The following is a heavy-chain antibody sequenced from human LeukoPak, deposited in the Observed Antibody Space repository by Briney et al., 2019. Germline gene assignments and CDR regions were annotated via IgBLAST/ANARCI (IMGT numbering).Heavy chain of an antibody. CDR1: GFTFSSYG. V-gene: IGHV3-30*18. CDR3: AKGGQQLVRYYFDY. D-gene: IGHD6-13*01. Sequence: PGGSLRLSCAAFGFTFSSYGMHWVRQAPGKGLEWVAVISYDGSNEYYADSVKGRFTVSRDNSKNTLYLQMNSLRAEDTAVYYCAKGGQQLVRYYFDYWGQGTLSPSPQ. CDR2: ISYDGSNE. J-gene: IGHJ4*02.